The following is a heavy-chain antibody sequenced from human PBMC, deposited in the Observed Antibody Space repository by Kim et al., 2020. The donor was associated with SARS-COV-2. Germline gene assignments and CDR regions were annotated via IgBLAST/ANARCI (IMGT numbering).Heavy chain of an antibody. CDR3: TRGLLRYFGAS. Sequence: TEYAASVKGRFTISRDDSKSIAYLQMNSLKTEDTAVYYCTRGLLRYFGASWGQGTLVTVSS. CDR2: T. V-gene: IGHV3-49*02. D-gene: IGHD3-9*01. J-gene: IGHJ5*02.